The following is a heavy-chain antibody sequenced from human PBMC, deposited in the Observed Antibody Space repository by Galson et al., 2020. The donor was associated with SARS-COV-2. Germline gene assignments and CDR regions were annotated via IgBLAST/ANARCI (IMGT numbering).Heavy chain of an antibody. CDR3: ARHGEMDEN. CDR1: GGSVNSSDYY. J-gene: IGHJ1*01. Sequence: SETLSLTCAVSGGSVNSSDYYWGWIRQPPGKGLEWIGSMYYTGVSYYNPSLKSRGAISVDTSKNQFSLNLSSVTAADTAIYYCARHGEMDENWGQGVLVTVSS. V-gene: IGHV4-39*01. D-gene: IGHD2-2*03. CDR2: MYYTGVS.